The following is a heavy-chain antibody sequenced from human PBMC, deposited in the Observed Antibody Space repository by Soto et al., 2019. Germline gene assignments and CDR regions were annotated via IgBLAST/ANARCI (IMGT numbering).Heavy chain of an antibody. D-gene: IGHD6-19*01. Sequence: QVQLVESGGGVVHPGRSLRLSCAASGFTFSNYGMHWVRQAPGQGLERMAVISYDGRSELYADSVEGRCTISRDKSKRTVYLQMNSLRAEDPAVYYWAKSVVDSICWYRSGLVNWGKGTLVTVSS. J-gene: IGHJ4*02. CDR3: AKSVVDSICWYRSGLVN. V-gene: IGHV3-30*18. CDR2: ISYDGRSE. CDR1: GFTFSNYG.